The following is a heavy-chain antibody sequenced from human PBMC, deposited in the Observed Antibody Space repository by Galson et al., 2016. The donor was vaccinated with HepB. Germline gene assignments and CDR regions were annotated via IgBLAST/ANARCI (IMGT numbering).Heavy chain of an antibody. V-gene: IGHV4-4*07. CDR1: SGSISSNC. CDR3: ARGFHLSMGIPIDI. J-gene: IGHJ4*02. Sequence: SETLSLTCNVSSGSISSNCWSWIRQPAGKGLEWIGRLRSSEEPIYNPSLMNRVTISVDTFRKQVSLSLSSVTAADTAVYYCARGFHLSMGIPIDIWGQGTLVIVSS. CDR2: LRSSEEP. D-gene: IGHD2-8*01.